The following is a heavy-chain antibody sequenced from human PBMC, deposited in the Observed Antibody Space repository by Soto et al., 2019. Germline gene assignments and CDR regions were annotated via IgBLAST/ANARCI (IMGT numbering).Heavy chain of an antibody. D-gene: IGHD3-22*01. CDR3: AKYYDSSGYYPTYFDY. CDR1: GFTFSSYA. V-gene: IGHV3-23*01. J-gene: IGHJ4*02. Sequence: XGSXRLSCAASGFTFSSYAMSWVRQAPGKGLERVSAISGSGGSTYYADSVKGRFTISRDNSKNTLYLQMNSLRAEDTAVYYCAKYYDSSGYYPTYFDYWGQGTLVTVSS. CDR2: ISGSGGST.